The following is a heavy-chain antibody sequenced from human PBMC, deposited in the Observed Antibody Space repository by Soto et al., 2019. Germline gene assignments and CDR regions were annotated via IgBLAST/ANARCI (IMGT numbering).Heavy chain of an antibody. Sequence: ASVKVSCKASGGTFSSYAISWVRQAPGQGLEWMGGIIPIFGTANYAQKFQGRVTITADESTSTAYMELSSLRSEDTAVYYCARSPSYYDILTGYYRPQGMDVWGQGTTVTVSS. CDR1: GGTFSSYA. J-gene: IGHJ6*02. V-gene: IGHV1-69*13. D-gene: IGHD3-9*01. CDR3: ARSPSYYDILTGYYRPQGMDV. CDR2: IIPIFGTA.